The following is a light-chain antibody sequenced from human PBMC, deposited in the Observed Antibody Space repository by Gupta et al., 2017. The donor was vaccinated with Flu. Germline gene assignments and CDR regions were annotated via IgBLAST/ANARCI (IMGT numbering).Light chain of an antibody. CDR3: KQALQTRT. Sequence: TVMTHSPLSLPVTPGEPASITCRSSPSLLQSNGYNYLDWYLQKPGQSQQLMIYLGSKQVCGAPDRFSGSGEGKDFTLKSSRGEEEDGGVYYRKQALQTRTFGQGTKVEIK. V-gene: IGKV2-28*01. CDR2: LGS. CDR1: PSLLQSNGYNY. J-gene: IGKJ1*01.